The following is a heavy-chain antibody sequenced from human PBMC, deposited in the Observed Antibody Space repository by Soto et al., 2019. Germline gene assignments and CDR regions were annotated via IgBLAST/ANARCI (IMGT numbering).Heavy chain of an antibody. V-gene: IGHV4-59*01. CDR2: VYYTGSA. CDR3: ARGRTVRNYADDSSDYFYFFDY. J-gene: IGHJ4*02. Sequence: SETLSLTCTVSGDSISTFYWGWMRQSPGKELEWIGYVYYTGSANYNPSLKSRVTISVDRSKNQFSLKLTSANAADTAVYYCARGRTVRNYADDSSDYFYFFDYWGQGTQVTVSS. CDR1: GDSISTFY. D-gene: IGHD3-22*01.